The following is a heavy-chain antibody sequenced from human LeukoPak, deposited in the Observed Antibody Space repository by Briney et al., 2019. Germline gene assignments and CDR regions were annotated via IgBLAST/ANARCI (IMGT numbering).Heavy chain of an antibody. V-gene: IGHV3-48*03. CDR2: ISSSGSTI. D-gene: IGHD3-22*01. Sequence: GGSLRLSCAASGFTFSSYEMNWVRQAPGEGLEWVSYISSSGSTIYYADSVKGRFTITRDNAKNSMYLQMNSLRAEDTAVYYCARDLYYYDSSGYSRGGYWGQGTLVTVSS. J-gene: IGHJ4*02. CDR1: GFTFSSYE. CDR3: ARDLYYYDSSGYSRGGY.